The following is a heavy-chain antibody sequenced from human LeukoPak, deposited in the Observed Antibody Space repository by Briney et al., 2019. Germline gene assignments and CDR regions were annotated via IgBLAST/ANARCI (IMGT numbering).Heavy chain of an antibody. CDR1: GFTFSSYA. J-gene: IGHJ6*02. CDR2: ISYDGSNK. Sequence: PGGSLSLSCAASGFTFSSYAMHWVRQAPGKGLEWVAVISYDGSNKYYADSVKGRFTISRDNSKNTLYLQMNSLRAEDTAVYYCARDPDDVGDSIPYYYYGMDVWGQGTTVTVSS. D-gene: IGHD4-17*01. V-gene: IGHV3-30-3*01. CDR3: ARDPDDVGDSIPYYYYGMDV.